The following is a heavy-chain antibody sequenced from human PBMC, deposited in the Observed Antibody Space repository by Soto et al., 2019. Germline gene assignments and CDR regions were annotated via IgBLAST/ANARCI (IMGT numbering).Heavy chain of an antibody. CDR2: ITNDATYE. V-gene: IGHV3-21*06. Sequence: GGSLRLSCAASGFIFATYSMNWVRQAPGKGLEWVSSITNDATYETYADTVKGRFTISRDNDKNSPFLQMNSLRADDTAVDCCATARAQWFEGSRADYWGQGTLVTVSS. CDR3: ATARAQWFEGSRADY. J-gene: IGHJ4*02. CDR1: GFIFATYS. D-gene: IGHD3-10*01.